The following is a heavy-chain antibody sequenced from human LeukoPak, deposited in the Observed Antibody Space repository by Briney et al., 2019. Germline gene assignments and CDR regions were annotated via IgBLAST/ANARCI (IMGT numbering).Heavy chain of an antibody. CDR3: ASVSLGYCSSTSCRSGGY. CDR2: INHSGST. D-gene: IGHD2-2*01. J-gene: IGHJ4*02. CDR1: GGSFSGYY. V-gene: IGHV4-34*01. Sequence: PSETLSLTCAVYGGSFSGYYWSWIRRPPGKGLEWIGEINHSGSTNYNPSLKSRVTISVDTSKNQFSLKLSSVTAADTAVYYCASVSLGYCSSTSCRSGGYWGQGTLVTVSS.